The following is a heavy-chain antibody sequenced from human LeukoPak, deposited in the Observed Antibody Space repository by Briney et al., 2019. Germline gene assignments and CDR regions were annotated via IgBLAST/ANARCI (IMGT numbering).Heavy chain of an antibody. CDR2: IGGDYNT. CDR1: GFTFSNYA. V-gene: IGHV3-23*01. Sequence: PGGSLRLSCAASGFTFSNYAMSWVRQAPGKGLEWVSTIGGDYNTYPADSVKGRFTISRDNSKNTLYLQMNSLRAEDTAVYYCAKNELAAAGTLGGYWGQGTLVTVSS. D-gene: IGHD6-13*01. J-gene: IGHJ4*02. CDR3: AKNELAAAGTLGGY.